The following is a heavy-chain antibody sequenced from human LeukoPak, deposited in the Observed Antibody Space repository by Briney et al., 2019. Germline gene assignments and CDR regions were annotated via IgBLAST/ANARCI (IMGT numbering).Heavy chain of an antibody. CDR3: TRNASRTHFVS. J-gene: IGHJ4*02. V-gene: IGHV1-2*02. Sequence: AASPKVSCKASGYTFTGYYMHWARQAPGQGLEWMGCINPNNGDPHYAQKFQGRVTMTRDTSISTPYMEMSSLRADDTAFYYCTRNASRTHFVSRGQG. D-gene: IGHD6-13*01. CDR1: GYTFTGYY. CDR2: INPNNGDP.